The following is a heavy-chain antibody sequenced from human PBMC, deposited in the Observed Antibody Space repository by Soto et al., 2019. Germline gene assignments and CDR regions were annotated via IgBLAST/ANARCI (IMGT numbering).Heavy chain of an antibody. V-gene: IGHV4-4*02. J-gene: IGHJ6*02. D-gene: IGHD6-19*01. Sequence: SETLSLTCAVSGGSISSSNWWSWVRQPPGKGLEWIGEIHHSGSTNYNPSLKSRVTISVDKSNNQFSLKLSFVTAADTAVYYCASGGAVANPAIYYYYGMDVWGQGTRVAVSS. CDR2: IHHSGST. CDR3: ASGGAVANPAIYYYYGMDV. CDR1: GGSISSSNW.